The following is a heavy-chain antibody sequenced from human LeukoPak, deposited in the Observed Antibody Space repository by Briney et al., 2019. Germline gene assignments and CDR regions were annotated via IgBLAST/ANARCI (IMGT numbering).Heavy chain of an antibody. Sequence: GGSLRLSCAASGFTFSSYAMSWVRQAPGKGLEWVSAISGSGGSTYYADSVKGRFTISRDDTKNTLYLQMNSLRAEDTAVYYCAKERAGTFAFDIWGQGTMVTVSS. J-gene: IGHJ3*02. CDR2: ISGSGGST. D-gene: IGHD6-19*01. CDR3: AKERAGTFAFDI. V-gene: IGHV3-23*01. CDR1: GFTFSSYA.